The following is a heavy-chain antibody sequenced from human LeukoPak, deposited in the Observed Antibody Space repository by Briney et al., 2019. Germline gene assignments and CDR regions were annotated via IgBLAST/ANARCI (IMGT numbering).Heavy chain of an antibody. CDR3: ASRPYSSSWWASRVNYFDY. V-gene: IGHV1-69*05. Sequence: SVKVSCKASGGTFSSYAIIWVRQAPGQGLEWMEGIIPIFGTANYAQKFQGRVTITTDESTSTAYMELSSLRSEDTAVYYCASRPYSSSWWASRVNYFDYWGQGTLVTVSS. CDR1: GGTFSSYA. CDR2: IIPIFGTA. D-gene: IGHD6-13*01. J-gene: IGHJ4*02.